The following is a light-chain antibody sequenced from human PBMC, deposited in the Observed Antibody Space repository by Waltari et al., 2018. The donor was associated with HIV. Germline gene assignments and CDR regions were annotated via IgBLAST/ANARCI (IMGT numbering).Light chain of an antibody. V-gene: IGKV1-39*01. Sequence: DTQMTQSPSSLSASVGARITITCRASQNISNYVSWFQQKSGKAPNLLIYTASTLRDGVPSRFSGRGSGTEFTLTISCLQPEDFATYCCQQSDTIPLTFGDGTKVEI. CDR2: TAS. CDR3: QQSDTIPLT. J-gene: IGKJ4*01. CDR1: QNISNY.